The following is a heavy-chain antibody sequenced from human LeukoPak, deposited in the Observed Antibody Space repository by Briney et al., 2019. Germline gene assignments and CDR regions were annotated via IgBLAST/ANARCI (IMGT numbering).Heavy chain of an antibody. V-gene: IGHV3-7*01. Sequence: GGSLRLSCAASRFTFRTYWMTWVRQAPGKGLECVANIKQDGSEEYYVDSVKGRFTISRDNAKRSLYLQMSSLRAEDTAMYYCAREWTPYSSTSTFDYWGQGTPVTVSS. CDR1: RFTFRTYW. J-gene: IGHJ4*02. CDR2: IKQDGSEE. D-gene: IGHD2-2*01. CDR3: AREWTPYSSTSTFDY.